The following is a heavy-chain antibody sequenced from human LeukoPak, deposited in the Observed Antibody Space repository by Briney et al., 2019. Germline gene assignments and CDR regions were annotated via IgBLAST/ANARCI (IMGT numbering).Heavy chain of an antibody. D-gene: IGHD5-18*01. Sequence: SEALSLTCAVYGGSFSGYYWSWIRQPPGKGLEWIGEINHSGSTNYNPSLKSRVTISVDTSKNQFSLKLSSVTAADTAVYCCAGSGGYSYGNFDYWGQGTLVTVSS. V-gene: IGHV4-34*01. CDR1: GGSFSGYY. CDR3: AGSGGYSYGNFDY. CDR2: INHSGST. J-gene: IGHJ4*02.